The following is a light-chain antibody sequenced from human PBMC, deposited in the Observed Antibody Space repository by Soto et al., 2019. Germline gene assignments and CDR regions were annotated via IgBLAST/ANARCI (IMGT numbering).Light chain of an antibody. CDR3: QQYRGIRT. V-gene: IGKV4-1*01. CDR1: QTVLYSSNNKNA. Sequence: DIVMTQSPDSLAVSLGERATINCKSSQTVLYSSNNKNALAWFQQKPGQPPKLLIYWASTRESGVPDRFSGSGSGTDFTLTISSLQAEDGAVYYCQQYRGIRTFGGGSKVEIK. CDR2: WAS. J-gene: IGKJ4*01.